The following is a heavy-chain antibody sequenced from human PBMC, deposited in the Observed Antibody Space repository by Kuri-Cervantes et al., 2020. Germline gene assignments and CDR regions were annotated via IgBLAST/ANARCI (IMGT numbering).Heavy chain of an antibody. D-gene: IGHD4-11*01. CDR1: GYTFTSYY. Sequence: ASVKVSCKASGYTFTSYYMHWVRQAPGQGLEWMGIINPSGGSTSYAQKFQGRVTMTRDTFTSTVYMELRSLRSDDTAVYYCARGKSTVTYIDYWGQGTLVTVSS. CDR3: ARGKSTVTYIDY. J-gene: IGHJ4*02. CDR2: INPSGGST. V-gene: IGHV1-46*01.